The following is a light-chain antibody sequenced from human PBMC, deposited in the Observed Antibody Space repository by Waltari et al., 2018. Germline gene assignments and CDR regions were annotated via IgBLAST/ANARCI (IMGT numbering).Light chain of an antibody. Sequence: VLTQSPGTLSLSLGERATLSCRASQSLLHRYLDRYQQKPGQDPRLRIYGASSRAAGIPDSFIGSGSCTDFTLTNIRLEAEDVAMYYCQKYRSSGIYTFGQGTKLEIK. CDR2: GAS. CDR1: QSLLHRY. J-gene: IGKJ1*01. V-gene: IGKV3-20*01. CDR3: QKYRSSGIYT.